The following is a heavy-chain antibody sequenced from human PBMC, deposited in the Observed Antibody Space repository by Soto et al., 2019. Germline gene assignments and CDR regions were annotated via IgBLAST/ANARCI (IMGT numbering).Heavy chain of an antibody. J-gene: IGHJ6*04. CDR2: IYYSGST. D-gene: IGHD3-10*01. Sequence: ETLSLTCTVSGGSISSSSYYWGWIRQPPGKGLEWIGRIYYSGSTYYNPSLKSRVTISVDTSKNQFSLKLSSVTAADTAVYYCARPRGLWFGEYWGKGTTVTVSS. CDR3: ARPRGLWFGEY. V-gene: IGHV4-39*01. CDR1: GGSISSSSYY.